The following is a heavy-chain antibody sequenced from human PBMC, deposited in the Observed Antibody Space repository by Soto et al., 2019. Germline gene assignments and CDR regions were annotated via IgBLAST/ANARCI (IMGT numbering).Heavy chain of an antibody. CDR1: GFSLSDLF. CDR3: ASIRGVFGY. CDR2: TKDKAYSYTT. V-gene: IGHV3-72*01. Sequence: EVQLVESGGDLVQPGGSLRLSCAASGFSLSDLFIDWVRQAPGKGLEWVGHTKDKAYSYTTEYAASMKGRFTISRDESRNSLYLQMSSLKTEDTAVYYCASIRGVFGYWGQGTLVTVSS. J-gene: IGHJ4*02. D-gene: IGHD3-10*01.